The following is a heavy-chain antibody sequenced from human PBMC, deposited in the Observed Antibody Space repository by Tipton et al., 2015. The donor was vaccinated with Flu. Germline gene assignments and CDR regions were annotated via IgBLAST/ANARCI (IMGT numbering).Heavy chain of an antibody. CDR2: IYSGGST. CDR3: GTYCGGDCYRAPIYYYGLDV. J-gene: IGHJ6*02. CDR1: GFSVSRNY. Sequence: SLRLSCAASGFSVSRNYMSWARQAPGKGLEWVSVIYSGGSTDYADSVKGRFTISRDNSKNTLYLQMNSLRAEDTAVYYCGTYCGGDCYRAPIYYYGLDVWGQGTTVTASS. V-gene: IGHV3-53*01. D-gene: IGHD2-21*02.